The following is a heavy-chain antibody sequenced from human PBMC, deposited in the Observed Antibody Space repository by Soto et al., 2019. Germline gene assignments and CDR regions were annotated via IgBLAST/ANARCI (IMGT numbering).Heavy chain of an antibody. Sequence: QLQLQESGPGLVKPSETLSLTCTVSGGSISSSSYYWGWIRQPPGKGLEWIGSIYYSGSTYYNPSLKSRVTISVDTSKNQFSLKLSSVTAADTAVYYCARTNSSGWYPDAFDIWGQGTMVTVSS. CDR3: ARTNSSGWYPDAFDI. J-gene: IGHJ3*02. CDR2: IYYSGST. V-gene: IGHV4-39*01. CDR1: GGSISSSSYY. D-gene: IGHD6-19*01.